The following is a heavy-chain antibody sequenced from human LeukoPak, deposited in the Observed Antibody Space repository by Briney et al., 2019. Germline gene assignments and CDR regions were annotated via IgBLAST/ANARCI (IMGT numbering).Heavy chain of an antibody. V-gene: IGHV4-59*01. Sequence: SETLSLTCAVYGGSFSGYYWSWIRQPPGKGLEWIGYIYYSGSTNYNPSLKSRVTISVDTSKNQFSLKLSSVTAADTAVYYCARVRSPYEALNAFDIWGQGTMVTVSS. J-gene: IGHJ3*02. CDR1: GGSFSGYY. D-gene: IGHD3-3*01. CDR3: ARVRSPYEALNAFDI. CDR2: IYYSGST.